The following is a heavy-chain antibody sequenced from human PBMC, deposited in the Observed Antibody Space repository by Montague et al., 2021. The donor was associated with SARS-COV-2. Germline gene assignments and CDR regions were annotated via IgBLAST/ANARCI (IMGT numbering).Heavy chain of an antibody. CDR3: ARDGSQYYYDSAIDY. J-gene: IGHJ4*02. CDR2: IYTSGST. V-gene: IGHV4-61*02. D-gene: IGHD3-10*01. CDR1: GGSISIGRYY. Sequence: TLSLTCTVSGGSISIGRYYWNWIRQPAGKGLEWIGRIYTSGSTNYNPSLKSRVSISADTSNNQVSLSLSSVTAADTAVYYCARDGSQYYYDSAIDYWGQGILVTVSS.